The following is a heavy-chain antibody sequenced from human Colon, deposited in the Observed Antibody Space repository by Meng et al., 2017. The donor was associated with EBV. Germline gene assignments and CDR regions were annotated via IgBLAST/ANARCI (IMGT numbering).Heavy chain of an antibody. V-gene: IGHV2-5*02. J-gene: IGHJ4*02. CDR1: GFSLSTSGVG. D-gene: IGHD4-17*01. CDR3: AHRHRLRDFDY. CDR2: IYWDDDK. Sequence: QFTLKDSGPPPVKPTQTLPLTCTFSGFSLSTSGVGVGWIRQPPGKALEWLALIYWDDDKRYSPSLKNRLTITKDTSKNQVVLTLTNIDPVDTATYYCAHRHRLRDFDYWGQGTLVTVSS.